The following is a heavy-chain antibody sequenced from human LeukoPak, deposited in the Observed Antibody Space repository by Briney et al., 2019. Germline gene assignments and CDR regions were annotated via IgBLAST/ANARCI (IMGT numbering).Heavy chain of an antibody. J-gene: IGHJ4*02. CDR2: ISSSSSYI. D-gene: IGHD3-10*01. Sequence: GGPLRLSCAASGFTFSSYSMHWVRQAPGKGLEWVSSISSSSSYIYYADSVKGRFTIYRDNAKNSLYLQMNSLRAEDTAVYYCARDPNGSGLYWGQGTLVTVSS. CDR3: ARDPNGSGLY. CDR1: GFTFSSYS. V-gene: IGHV3-21*01.